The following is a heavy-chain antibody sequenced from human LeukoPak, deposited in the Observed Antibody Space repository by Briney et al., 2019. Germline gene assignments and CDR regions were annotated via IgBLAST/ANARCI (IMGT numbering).Heavy chain of an antibody. CDR1: GFSFSSAY. V-gene: IGHV3-30*18. CDR2: ISYDGGAK. D-gene: IGHD3-22*01. CDR3: SKVPYVYDTSGYYY. Sequence: GRPLRLSCAASGFSFSSAYMHWVRQAPGKGLEWVALISYDGGAKYYADSVKGRFTIDRDNSKNMVYLQMSSLRVEDTAVYYCSKVPYVYDTSGYYYWGQGTLVAVSS. J-gene: IGHJ4*02.